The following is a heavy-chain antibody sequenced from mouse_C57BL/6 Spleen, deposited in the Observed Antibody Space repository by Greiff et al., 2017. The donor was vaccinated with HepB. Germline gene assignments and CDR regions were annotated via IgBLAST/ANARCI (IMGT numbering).Heavy chain of an antibody. CDR1: GYTFNDYY. D-gene: IGHD2-4*01. Sequence: QVQLQQSGAELVKPGASVKISCKASGYTFNDYYINWVKQRPGQGLEWIGKIGPGSGSTYYTEKFKGKATLTADKSSRTAYMQLSSLTSEDSAVYFCASPIYYDYDGFAYWGQGTLVTVSA. J-gene: IGHJ3*01. V-gene: IGHV1-77*01. CDR2: IGPGSGST. CDR3: ASPIYYDYDGFAY.